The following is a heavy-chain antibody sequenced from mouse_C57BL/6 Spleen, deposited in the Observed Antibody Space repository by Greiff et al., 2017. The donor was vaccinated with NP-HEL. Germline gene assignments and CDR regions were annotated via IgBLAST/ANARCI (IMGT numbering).Heavy chain of an antibody. V-gene: IGHV1-69*01. CDR3: ARQAQYYFDY. D-gene: IGHD3-2*02. Sequence: QVQLQQPGAELVMPGASVKLSCKASGYTFTSYWMHWVKQRPGQGLEWIGEIDPSDSYTNYKQKFKRKSTLTVDKSSSSAYIHLLRLPSEDAAVYFCARQAQYYFDYWGQGTTLTVSS. CDR2: IDPSDSYT. J-gene: IGHJ2*01. CDR1: GYTFTSYW.